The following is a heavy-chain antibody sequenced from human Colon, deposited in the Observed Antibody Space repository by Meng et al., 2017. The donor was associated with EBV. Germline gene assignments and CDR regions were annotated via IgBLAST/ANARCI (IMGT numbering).Heavy chain of an antibody. CDR3: ARRTTVNLRSFDS. D-gene: IGHD4-17*01. CDR1: GGSFSGYY. J-gene: IGHJ4*02. CDR2: INHSGST. Sequence: VQIQEWGACLLTPSETLSLTCAVSGGSFSGYYWSWIRQAPGKGLEWIGEINHSGSTKFNPSLESRVSISVDTSENQVSLKLTSVTAADTAVYYCARRTTVNLRSFDSWGQGTLVTVSS. V-gene: IGHV4-34*01.